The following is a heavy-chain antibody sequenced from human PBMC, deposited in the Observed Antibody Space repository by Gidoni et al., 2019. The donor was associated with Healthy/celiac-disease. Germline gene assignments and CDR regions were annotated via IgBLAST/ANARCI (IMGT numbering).Heavy chain of an antibody. J-gene: IGHJ4*02. CDR2: IYYSGST. Sequence: QVQLQESGPGLVKPSETLSLTCIVSGGSISSYYWSWIRQPPGKGLEWIGNIYYSGSTKYNPSLKSRVTISVDTSKNQFSLKLSSVTAADTAVYYCARGPSGYWYYFDYWGQGTLVTVSS. V-gene: IGHV4-59*08. D-gene: IGHD3-22*01. CDR1: GGSISSYY. CDR3: ARGPSGYWYYFDY.